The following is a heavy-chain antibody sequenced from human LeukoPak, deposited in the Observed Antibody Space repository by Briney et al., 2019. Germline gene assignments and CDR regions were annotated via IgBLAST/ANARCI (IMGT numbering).Heavy chain of an antibody. J-gene: IGHJ4*02. V-gene: IGHV1-2*06. CDR2: INPNSGGT. D-gene: IGHD6-13*01. Sequence: ASVKVSCKASGYTLTGDYMHWVRQAPGQGLEWMGRINPNSGGTNYAQKFQGRVTMTRDTPISTAYMELSRLRSDDTAVYYCARALKGIAAAKLGLAYWGQGTLVTVSS. CDR3: ARALKGIAAAKLGLAY. CDR1: GYTLTGDY.